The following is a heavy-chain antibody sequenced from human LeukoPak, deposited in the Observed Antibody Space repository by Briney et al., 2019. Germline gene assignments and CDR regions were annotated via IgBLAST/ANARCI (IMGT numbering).Heavy chain of an antibody. Sequence: SETLSLTCTVSGGSISSYYWSRIRQPPGKGLGWIGYIYYSGSTNYNPSLKSRVTISVDTSKNQFSLKLSSVTAADTAVYYCARGYCSSTSCYTPSWFDPWGQGTLVTVSS. V-gene: IGHV4-59*01. D-gene: IGHD2-2*02. CDR1: GGSISSYY. CDR3: ARGYCSSTSCYTPSWFDP. J-gene: IGHJ5*02. CDR2: IYYSGST.